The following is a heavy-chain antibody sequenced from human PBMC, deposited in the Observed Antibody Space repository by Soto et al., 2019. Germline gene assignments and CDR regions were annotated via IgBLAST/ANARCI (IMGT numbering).Heavy chain of an antibody. CDR2: INAGNGNT. Sequence: ASVKVSCKASGYTFTSYAMHWVRQAPGQRLEWMGWINAGNGNTKYSQKFQGRVTITRDTSASTAYMELSSLRSEDTAVYYCARGAAAGNFWPYYFDYWGQGILVTVSS. J-gene: IGHJ4*02. CDR3: ARGAAAGNFWPYYFDY. CDR1: GYTFTSYA. D-gene: IGHD6-13*01. V-gene: IGHV1-3*01.